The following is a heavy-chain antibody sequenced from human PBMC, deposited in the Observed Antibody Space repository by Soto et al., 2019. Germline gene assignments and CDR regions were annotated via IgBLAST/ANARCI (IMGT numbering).Heavy chain of an antibody. D-gene: IGHD2-21*02. CDR2: ISAYNGNT. J-gene: IGHJ3*02. V-gene: IGHV1-18*01. CDR3: TRTADFTSAFDI. Sequence: ASGKVSCAASGYTITSNGISWVRQAPGQGLEWMGWISAYNGNTNYAQKLQGRVTMTTDTSTSTAYMELRSLRAEDTAVYYCTRTADFTSAFDIWGQGTMVTVSS. CDR1: GYTITSNG.